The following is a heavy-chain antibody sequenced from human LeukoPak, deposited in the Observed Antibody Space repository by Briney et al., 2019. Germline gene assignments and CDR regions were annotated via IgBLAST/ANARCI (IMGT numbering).Heavy chain of an antibody. CDR3: ARGRYSYGWNDF. J-gene: IGHJ4*02. V-gene: IGHV4-31*03. Sequence: SQTLSLTCTVSGGSIGTSAYYWNWIRQHPGKGLEWIGFISDSGSTLYNPSLKSRVTISSDTSKNQFSLKLTSVTAADMAVYYCARGRYSYGWNDFWGQGTLVTVSS. CDR1: GGSIGTSAYY. CDR2: ISDSGST. D-gene: IGHD3-16*02.